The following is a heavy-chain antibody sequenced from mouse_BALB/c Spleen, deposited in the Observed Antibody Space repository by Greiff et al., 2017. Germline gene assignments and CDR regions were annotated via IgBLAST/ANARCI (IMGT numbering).Heavy chain of an antibody. J-gene: IGHJ2*01. V-gene: IGHV1-87*01. CDR3: ARVGYGNYFDD. Sequence: QVQLQQSGAELARPGASVKLSCKASGYTFTSYWMQWVKQRPGQGLEWIGAIYPGDGDTRYTQKFKGKATLTADKSSSTAYMQLSSLASEDSAVYYCARVGYGNYFDDWGQGTTLTVSS. CDR1: GYTFTSYW. D-gene: IGHD2-10*02. CDR2: IYPGDGDT.